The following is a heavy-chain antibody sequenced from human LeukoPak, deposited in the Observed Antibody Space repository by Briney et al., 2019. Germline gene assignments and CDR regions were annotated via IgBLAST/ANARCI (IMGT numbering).Heavy chain of an antibody. CDR2: ISGSGYNS. CDR3: AKGGVVVVTASDS. CDR1: GFTFSSYA. V-gene: IGHV3-23*01. Sequence: TGGSLRLSCAASGFTFSSYAMTWVRQAPGKGLEWVSAISGSGYNSYYADSVKGRFTISRDNSKNALFLQMNSLRAEDTAVYFCAKGGVVVVTASDSWGQGTLVTVSS. J-gene: IGHJ4*02. D-gene: IGHD2-15*01.